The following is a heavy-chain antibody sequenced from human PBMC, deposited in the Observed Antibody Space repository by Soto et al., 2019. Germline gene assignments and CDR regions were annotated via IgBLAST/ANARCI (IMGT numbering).Heavy chain of an antibody. Sequence: SETLSLTCTVSGGSVSSGSCYWSWIRQPPGKGLEWIGYIYYSGSTNYNPSLKSRVTISVDTSKNQFSLKLSSVTAADTAVYYCARKYSSSPGFDYWGQGTLVTVSS. CDR3: ARKYSSSPGFDY. D-gene: IGHD6-6*01. CDR2: IYYSGST. V-gene: IGHV4-61*01. CDR1: GGSVSSGSCY. J-gene: IGHJ4*02.